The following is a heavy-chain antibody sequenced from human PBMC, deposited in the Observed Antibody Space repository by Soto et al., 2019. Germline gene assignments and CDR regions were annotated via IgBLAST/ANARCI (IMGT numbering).Heavy chain of an antibody. J-gene: IGHJ4*02. Sequence: PSETLSLTCTVSGGSIISNDKYWGWIRQPPGKGLDWIGTIHYSGSTYYNPSLKSRVTISVDTSKNQFSLKLRSVTAADTAVYYCARDPHCSGGSCYSGYWGQGTLVTVSS. V-gene: IGHV4-39*07. D-gene: IGHD2-15*01. CDR1: GGSIISNDKY. CDR2: IHYSGST. CDR3: ARDPHCSGGSCYSGY.